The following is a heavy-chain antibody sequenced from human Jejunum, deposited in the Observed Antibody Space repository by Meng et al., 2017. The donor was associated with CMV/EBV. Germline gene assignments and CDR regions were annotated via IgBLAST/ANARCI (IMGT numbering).Heavy chain of an antibody. CDR1: GGSFSSSKW. CDR3: ARNGYYSLDY. CDR2: IYDSGST. J-gene: IGHJ4*02. D-gene: IGHD5-18*01. Sequence: RTCAVSGGSFSSSKWWSWVRQPPEKGLEWIGQIYDSGSTTYNPSLKSRVTISLDESKNEFSLKLNSVTAADTAVYYCARNGYYSLDYWSQGALVTVSS. V-gene: IGHV4-4*02.